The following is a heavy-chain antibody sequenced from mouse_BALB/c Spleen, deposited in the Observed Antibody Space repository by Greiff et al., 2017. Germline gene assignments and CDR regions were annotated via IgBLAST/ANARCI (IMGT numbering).Heavy chain of an antibody. V-gene: IGHV5-6-2*01. CDR3: ARHAYYDYDGTWFAY. CDR2: INSNGGST. D-gene: IGHD2-4*01. Sequence: EVKLMESGGGLVKLGGSLKLSCAASGFTFSSYYMSWVRQTPEKRLELVAAINSNGGSTYYPDTVKGRFTISRDNAKNTLYLQMSSLKSEDTALYYCARHAYYDYDGTWFAYWGQGTLVTVSA. J-gene: IGHJ3*01. CDR1: GFTFSSYY.